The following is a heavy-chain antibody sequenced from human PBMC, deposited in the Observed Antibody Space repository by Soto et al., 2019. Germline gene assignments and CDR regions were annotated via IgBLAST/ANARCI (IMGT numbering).Heavy chain of an antibody. D-gene: IGHD3-3*01. CDR1: GYTFTNSG. Sequence: QVQLVQSGAEVKKPGASVKVSCKASGYTFTNSGISWVRPAPGQGLAWMGWISAYNGNTNYAPNLQGIVTMTTDTSTSTVYTELRSLRSDDTAVYYCARVDVLRFLEWLIWGQGTLVTVSS. CDR3: ARVDVLRFLEWLI. J-gene: IGHJ4*02. V-gene: IGHV1-18*04. CDR2: ISAYNGNT.